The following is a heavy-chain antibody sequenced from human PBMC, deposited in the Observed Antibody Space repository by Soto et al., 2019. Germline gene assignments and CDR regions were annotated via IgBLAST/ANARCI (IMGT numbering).Heavy chain of an antibody. V-gene: IGHV3-7*01. CDR3: AREGRGYCSSTSCPGI. D-gene: IGHD2-2*01. J-gene: IGHJ4*02. Sequence: ESGGGLVQPGGSLRLSCAASGFNLNTFSMSWVRQAPGKGLEWVANIKQDGTEKNYVDSVKGRFTISRDNAKNSLYLQMNSLRAEDTAVYYCAREGRGYCSSTSCPGIWGQGTLVTVSS. CDR1: GFNLNTFS. CDR2: IKQDGTEK.